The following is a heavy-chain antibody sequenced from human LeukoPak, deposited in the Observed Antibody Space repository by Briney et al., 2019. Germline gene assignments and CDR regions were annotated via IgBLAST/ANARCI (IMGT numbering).Heavy chain of an antibody. CDR1: GGSFRGYY. Sequence: PSETLSLTCAVQGGSFRGYYWSWIRQPPGKGLEWIGEINHSGSTNYNPSLKSRVTISVDTSKNQFSLKLSSVTAADTAVYYCARGLRYYDSSGYYGLFDYWGQGTLVTVSS. V-gene: IGHV4-34*01. D-gene: IGHD3-22*01. CDR2: INHSGST. CDR3: ARGLRYYDSSGYYGLFDY. J-gene: IGHJ4*02.